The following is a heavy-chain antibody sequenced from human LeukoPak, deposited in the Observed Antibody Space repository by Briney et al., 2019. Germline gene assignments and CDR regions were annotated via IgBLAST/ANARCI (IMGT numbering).Heavy chain of an antibody. J-gene: IGHJ4*02. CDR2: IYRAGST. V-gene: IGHV3-53*01. D-gene: IGHD3-16*01. CDR3: ARDDGQGGPFDY. CDR1: GFTVSSNY. Sequence: PGRSLRLSCAVSGFTVSSNYMSWVRQAPGKGLEWVSVIYRAGSTYYADSVKGRFTISRDNSKNTLYLQMNSLRAEDTAVYYCARDDGQGGPFDYWGQGTLVIVSS.